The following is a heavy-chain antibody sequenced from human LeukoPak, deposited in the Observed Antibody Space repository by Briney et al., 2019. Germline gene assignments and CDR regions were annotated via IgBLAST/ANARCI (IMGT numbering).Heavy chain of an antibody. Sequence: PGGSLRLSCAASGFTFSSYGMNWVRQAPGKGLEWVSSISSSGTYIYFADSVKGRFTISRDNAKNSLYLQMNSLRAEDTALYYCARGYGGNHKWGQGTLDTVSS. CDR3: ARGYGGNHK. J-gene: IGHJ4*02. CDR1: GFTFSSYG. CDR2: ISSSGTYI. V-gene: IGHV3-21*01. D-gene: IGHD1-14*01.